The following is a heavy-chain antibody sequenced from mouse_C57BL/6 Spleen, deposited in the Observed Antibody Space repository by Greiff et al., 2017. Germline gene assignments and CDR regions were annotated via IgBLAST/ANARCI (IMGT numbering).Heavy chain of an antibody. J-gene: IGHJ1*03. D-gene: IGHD1-1*01. V-gene: IGHV1-61*01. Sequence: QVQLKQPGAELVRPGSSVKLSCKASGYTFTSYWMDWVKQRPGQGLEWIGNIYPSDSETHYNQKFKDKATLTVDKSSSTAYMQLSSLTSEDSAVYYCAREYYGSSPLYVWGTGTTVTVSS. CDR2: IYPSDSET. CDR1: GYTFTSYW. CDR3: AREYYGSSPLYV.